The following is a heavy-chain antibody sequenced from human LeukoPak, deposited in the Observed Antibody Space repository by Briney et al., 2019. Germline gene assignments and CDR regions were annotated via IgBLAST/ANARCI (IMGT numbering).Heavy chain of an antibody. J-gene: IGHJ4*02. D-gene: IGHD3-22*01. Sequence: GGSLRLSCAASGFTFSDYYMSWIRQAPGKGLEWVSHISSGGSARYYADSVKGRFTISRDNSKDSLYLQMNSLRAEDTAVYYCVRGDYSDSSGPGYWGQGTLVTVSS. CDR3: VRGDYSDSSGPGY. CDR2: ISSGGSAR. V-gene: IGHV3-11*01. CDR1: GFTFSDYY.